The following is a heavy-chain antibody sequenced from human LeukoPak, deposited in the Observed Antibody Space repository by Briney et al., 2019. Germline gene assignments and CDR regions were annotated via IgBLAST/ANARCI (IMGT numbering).Heavy chain of an antibody. J-gene: IGHJ4*02. CDR1: GYTFTAYY. D-gene: IGHD6-13*01. CDR2: INPNSGAT. V-gene: IGHV1-2*06. CDR3: AREQQLTH. Sequence: ASVKVSCKASGYTFTAYYIHWVQQAPGQGLEWMGRINPNSGATNYAPKFQGRVTMTRDTSISTAYMELSRLRSDDTAVYYCAREQQLTHWGQGTLVTVSS.